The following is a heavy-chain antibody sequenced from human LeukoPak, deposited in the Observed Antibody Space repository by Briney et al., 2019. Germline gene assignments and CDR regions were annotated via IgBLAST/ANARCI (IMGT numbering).Heavy chain of an antibody. CDR1: GYTFTSYY. V-gene: IGHV1-46*01. CDR3: ARAYSSSWRMRWFDP. CDR2: INPSGGST. J-gene: IGHJ5*02. D-gene: IGHD6-13*01. Sequence: ASVKVSCKASGYTFTSYYMHWVRQAPGQGLEWMGIINPSGGSTSYAQKFQGRVTMTRDMSTSTVYMELSSLRSEDTAVYYCARAYSSSWRMRWFDPWGQGTLVTVSS.